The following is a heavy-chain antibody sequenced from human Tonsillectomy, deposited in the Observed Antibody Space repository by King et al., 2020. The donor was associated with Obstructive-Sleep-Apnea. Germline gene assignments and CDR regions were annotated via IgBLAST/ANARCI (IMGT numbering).Heavy chain of an antibody. D-gene: IGHD6-19*01. CDR2: ISGSGGST. CDR1: GFTFSSYA. J-gene: IGHJ6*02. V-gene: IGHV3-23*04. CDR3: AKDDAAVAAHYYYGMDV. Sequence: VQLVESGGGLVQPGGSLRLSCAASGFTFSSYAMSWVRQAPGKGLEWVSAISGSGGSTYYADSVKGRFTISRDNSKNTLYLQMNSLRAEDTAVYYCAKDDAAVAAHYYYGMDVWGQGTTVTVSS.